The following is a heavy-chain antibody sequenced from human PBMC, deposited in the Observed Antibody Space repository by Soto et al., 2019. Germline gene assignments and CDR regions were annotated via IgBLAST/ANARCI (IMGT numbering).Heavy chain of an antibody. D-gene: IGHD2-21*01. Sequence: PGGSLRLSCVASGITFRSRGMSWVRQAPGEGLEWVSTTTDTDGDRKYADSVRGRFTISRDNSKNTLYLQMSSLRAEDSAVYFCARRSRDSYPGRRIFVFCCRGIRLSVST. J-gene: IGHJ4*02. CDR3: ARRSRDSYPGRRIFVF. CDR2: TTDTDGDR. CDR1: GITFRSRG. V-gene: IGHV3-23*01.